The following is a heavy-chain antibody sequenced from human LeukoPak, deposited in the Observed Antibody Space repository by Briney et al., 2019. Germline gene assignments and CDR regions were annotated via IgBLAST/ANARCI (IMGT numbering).Heavy chain of an antibody. D-gene: IGHD4-17*01. J-gene: IGHJ4*02. CDR1: GFTFDDYA. Sequence: GGSLRLSCVASGFTFDDYAMHWVRQAPGKGLEWVSGISWNSGSIGYADSVKGRFTISRDNAKNSLYLQMNSLRAEDTALYYCAKDTDGDYNGDFDYWGQGTLVTVSS. CDR3: AKDTDGDYNGDFDY. CDR2: ISWNSGSI. V-gene: IGHV3-9*01.